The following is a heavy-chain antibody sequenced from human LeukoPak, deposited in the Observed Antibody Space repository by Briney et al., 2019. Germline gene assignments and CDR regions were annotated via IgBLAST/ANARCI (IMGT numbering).Heavy chain of an antibody. CDR2: IYYSGST. D-gene: IGHD4/OR15-4a*01. Sequence: PSETLSLTCTVSGGSNSCGGYYWSWIRQNPGKGLEWIGYIYYSGSTYYNPSLKSRVTISVDTSKNQFSLKLSSVTAADTAVYYCARAERGAHRRFEPLGQGTLVTVSS. J-gene: IGHJ5*02. CDR3: ARAERGAHRRFEP. CDR1: GGSNSCGGYY. V-gene: IGHV4-31*03.